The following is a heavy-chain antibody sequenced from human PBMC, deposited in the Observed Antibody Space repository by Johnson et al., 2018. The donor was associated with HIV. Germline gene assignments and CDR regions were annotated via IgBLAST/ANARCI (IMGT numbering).Heavy chain of an antibody. CDR1: GFTFSSHA. V-gene: IGHV3-30*04. D-gene: IGHD1-14*01. Sequence: VQLVESGGGVVQPGRSLRLSCAASGFTFSSHAMHWVRQAPGKGLEWVTFISNDGSNKYYADSVRGRFTISRDNSNNTLYLQMNSLRAEDTAVYYCPVDTEAFDIWGQGTMVTVSS. J-gene: IGHJ3*02. CDR3: PVDTEAFDI. CDR2: ISNDGSNK.